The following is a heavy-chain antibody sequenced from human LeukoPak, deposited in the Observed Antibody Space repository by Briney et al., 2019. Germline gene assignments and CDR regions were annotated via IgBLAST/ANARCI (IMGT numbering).Heavy chain of an antibody. CDR3: ARQLGGSGSY. Sequence: GGSLRLSCAASGFTFNNYWMSWVRQAPGKGLEWVASIKQDGSGINYVDSVKGRFTISRDNTKNSVYLQLNSLRAEDTAVYYCARQLGGSGSYWGQGTQVTVSS. J-gene: IGHJ4*02. CDR1: GFTFNNYW. V-gene: IGHV3-7*01. CDR2: IKQDGSGI. D-gene: IGHD3-10*01.